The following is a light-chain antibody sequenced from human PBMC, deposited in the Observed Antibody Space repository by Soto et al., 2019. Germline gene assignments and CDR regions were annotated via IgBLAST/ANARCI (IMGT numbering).Light chain of an antibody. Sequence: EIVLTQSPGTLSLSPGERATLSCRASQSISSSFLAWYQQKPGQAPRLLIYGASSRATGIPDRFSGSGSGTDFTLTISRLEPEDFAAYYCQQYGSSPITFGQGTRLEIK. J-gene: IGKJ5*01. CDR3: QQYGSSPIT. CDR2: GAS. CDR1: QSISSSF. V-gene: IGKV3-20*01.